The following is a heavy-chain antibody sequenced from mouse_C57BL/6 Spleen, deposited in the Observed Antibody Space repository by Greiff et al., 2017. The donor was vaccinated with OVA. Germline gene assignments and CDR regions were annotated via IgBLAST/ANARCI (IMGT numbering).Heavy chain of an antibody. CDR2: IHPNSGST. Sequence: VKLQQPGAELVKPGASVKLSCKASGYTFTSYWMHWVKQRPGQGLEWIGMIHPNSGSTNYNEKFKSKATLTVDKSSSTAYMQLSSLTSEDSAVYYCALYYYGSSYVDAMDYWGQGTSVTVSS. V-gene: IGHV1-64*01. CDR1: GYTFTSYW. J-gene: IGHJ4*01. D-gene: IGHD1-1*01. CDR3: ALYYYGSSYVDAMDY.